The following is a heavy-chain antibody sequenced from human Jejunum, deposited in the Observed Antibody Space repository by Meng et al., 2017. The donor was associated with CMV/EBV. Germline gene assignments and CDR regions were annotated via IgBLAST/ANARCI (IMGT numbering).Heavy chain of an antibody. Sequence: GGSISSSSYYWSWIRQHPGKGLEWIGYIYYSGSTYYNPSLKSRLTISVDTSKNQFSLKLNSVTAADTAVYFCARVPVGGIRGYYFDNWGQGSLVTVSS. CDR3: ARVPVGGIRGYYFDN. CDR1: GGSISSSSYY. CDR2: IYYSGST. D-gene: IGHD2-15*01. J-gene: IGHJ4*02. V-gene: IGHV4-30-4*06.